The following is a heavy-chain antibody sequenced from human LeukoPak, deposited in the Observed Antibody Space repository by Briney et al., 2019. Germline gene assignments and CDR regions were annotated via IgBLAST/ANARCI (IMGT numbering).Heavy chain of an antibody. D-gene: IGHD2-2*01. J-gene: IGHJ6*02. CDR1: GGSISSYY. V-gene: IGHV4-59*01. CDR3: ARAPIPFVPADPLPHGMDV. Sequence: SETLSLTCTVSGGSISSYYWSWIRQPPGKGLEWIGYIYYSGSTNYNPSLKSRVTISVDTSKNQFSLKLSSVTAADTAVYYCARAPIPFVPADPLPHGMDVWGQGTTVTVSS. CDR2: IYYSGST.